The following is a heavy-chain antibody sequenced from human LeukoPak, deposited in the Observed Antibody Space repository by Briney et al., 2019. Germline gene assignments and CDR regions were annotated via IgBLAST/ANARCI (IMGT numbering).Heavy chain of an antibody. V-gene: IGHV5-51*01. CDR2: IYPGDSDT. J-gene: IGHJ4*02. D-gene: IGHD6-19*01. CDR1: GYRFTSYW. Sequence: GESLKISCKGSGYRFTSYWIGWVRQMPGKGLEWMGIIYPGDSDTRYSPSFQGQVTISADKSISTAYLEWSSLKASDTAIYYGARHPPPNHTDGWYSVGYWGQGTLVTVSS. CDR3: ARHPPPNHTDGWYSVGY.